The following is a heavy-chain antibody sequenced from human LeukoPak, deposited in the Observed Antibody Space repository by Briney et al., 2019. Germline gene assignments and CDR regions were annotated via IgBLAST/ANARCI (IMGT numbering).Heavy chain of an antibody. Sequence: SETLSLTCTVSGGSISTSSYYWCWIRQPPGKGLEWIASIYYSGNTYYNPSLKSRVAISIDTSKNQFSLKLSSVTAADTAVYYCARRGENWGIAFDIWGQGTMVTVSS. D-gene: IGHD3-16*01. V-gene: IGHV4-39*01. CDR2: IYYSGNT. J-gene: IGHJ3*02. CDR1: GGSISTSSYY. CDR3: ARRGENWGIAFDI.